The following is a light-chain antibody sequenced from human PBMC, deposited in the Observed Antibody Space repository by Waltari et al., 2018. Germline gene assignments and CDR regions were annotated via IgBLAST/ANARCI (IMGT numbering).Light chain of an antibody. CDR2: KAS. CDR3: EQYSIYPVT. J-gene: IGKJ4*01. CDR1: QSISSW. V-gene: IGKV1-5*03. Sequence: DIQMTQSPSTLSASVGDRVTITCRASQSISSWLAWYQQKPGKAPNLLIYKASNLESGVPSRFTGSGSGTEFTLTISSLQPDYFATYYCEQYSIYPVTFGGGTKVEIK.